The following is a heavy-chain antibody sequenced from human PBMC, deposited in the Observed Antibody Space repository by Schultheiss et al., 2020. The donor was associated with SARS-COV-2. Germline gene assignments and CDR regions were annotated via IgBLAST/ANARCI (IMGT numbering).Heavy chain of an antibody. CDR1: GYTFTGYY. D-gene: IGHD6-19*01. V-gene: IGHV1-2*02. CDR2: INPNSGGT. CDR3: ARGTPDSSGWFNGMDV. J-gene: IGHJ6*02. Sequence: ASVKVSCKASGYTFTGYYMHWVRQAPGQGLEWMGWINPNSGGTNYAQKFQGRVTMTRDTSISTAYMELSRLRSEDTAVYYCARGTPDSSGWFNGMDVWGQGTTVTVSS.